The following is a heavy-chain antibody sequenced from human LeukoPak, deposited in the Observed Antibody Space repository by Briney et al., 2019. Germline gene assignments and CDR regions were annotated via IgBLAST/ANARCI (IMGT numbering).Heavy chain of an antibody. D-gene: IGHD3-22*01. Sequence: GGSLRLSYAASGFTFSSYSMNWVRRAPGKGLEWVSSISSSSSYIYYADSVKGRFTISRDNAKNSLYLQMNSLRAEDTAVYYCARGPAASGYYDSRGRYGYFDYWGQGTLVTVSS. CDR1: GFTFSSYS. CDR2: ISSSSSYI. V-gene: IGHV3-21*01. J-gene: IGHJ4*02. CDR3: ARGPAASGYYDSRGRYGYFDY.